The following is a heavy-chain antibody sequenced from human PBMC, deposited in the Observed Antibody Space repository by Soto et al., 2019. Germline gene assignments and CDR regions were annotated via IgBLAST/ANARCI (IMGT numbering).Heavy chain of an antibody. D-gene: IGHD1-26*01. CDR2: IYYSGST. CDR1: GGSISSYF. J-gene: IGHJ5*02. CDR3: ARYSGGYSENWFDP. Sequence: QVQLQESGPGLVKPSETLSLTCTVSGGSISSYFWTWIRQPPGKGLEWIGYIYYSGSTNYNPSLKSRVTISVDTSKNQFSLKLSSVTAADTAVYYCARYSGGYSENWFDPWGQGPLVTVSS. V-gene: IGHV4-59*01.